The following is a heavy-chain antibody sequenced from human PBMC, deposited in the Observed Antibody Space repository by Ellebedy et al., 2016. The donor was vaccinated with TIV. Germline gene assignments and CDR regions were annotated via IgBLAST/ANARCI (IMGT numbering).Heavy chain of an antibody. CDR1: GFTFSDNA. J-gene: IGHJ4*02. Sequence: GESLKISCAASGFTFSDNAMTLVRQAPGKGLEWVSAITASGSRHYADSVKGRFTISRDNSKNTVYLQMSSLRAEDTAVYYCGKEILVVVTRALDHWGQGTLVTVSS. V-gene: IGHV3-23*01. CDR2: ITASGSR. CDR3: GKEILVVVTRALDH. D-gene: IGHD3-22*01.